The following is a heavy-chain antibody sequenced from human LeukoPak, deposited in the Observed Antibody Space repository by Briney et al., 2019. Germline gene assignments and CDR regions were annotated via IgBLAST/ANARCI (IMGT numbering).Heavy chain of an antibody. D-gene: IGHD6-19*01. CDR2: IKLDGSDK. Sequence: GGSLRLSCAASGFTFRNYWMSWVRQAPGKGLEWVANIKLDGSDKYYVDSVKGRFTISKDNAKNSVYLQMNSLRAEDTAVYYCARVGQWLPDYWGQGTLVTVSS. V-gene: IGHV3-7*01. CDR3: ARVGQWLPDY. J-gene: IGHJ4*02. CDR1: GFTFRNYW.